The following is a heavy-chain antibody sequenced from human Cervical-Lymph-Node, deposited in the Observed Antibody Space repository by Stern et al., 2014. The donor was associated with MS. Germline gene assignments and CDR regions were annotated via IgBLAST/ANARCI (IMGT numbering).Heavy chain of an antibody. CDR2: IWYDGSNR. D-gene: IGHD4-23*01. CDR3: AREGGNTAEYFQH. Sequence: VQLVESGGGVVQPGRSLRLSCAASGFTFSSSGMHWVRQAPGTGLERLGSIWYDGSNRYYADSVKGRFTISRDNSKNTLYLQMNSLRAEDTAVYYCAREGGNTAEYFQHWGQGTLVTVSS. V-gene: IGHV3-33*01. CDR1: GFTFSSSG. J-gene: IGHJ1*01.